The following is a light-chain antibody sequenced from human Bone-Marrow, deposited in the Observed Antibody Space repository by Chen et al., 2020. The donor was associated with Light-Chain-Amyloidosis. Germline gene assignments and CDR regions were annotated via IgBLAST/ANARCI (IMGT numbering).Light chain of an antibody. CDR1: NIGSTS. Sequence: SYVLTQPSSGSVAPGQTATIACGGNNIGSTSVHWYQQTPGQAPLLVVYDDSDRPSGIPERLSGSNSGNTATLTISRVEAGDEADYYCPVWDRSSDRPVFGGGTKLTVL. CDR3: PVWDRSSDRPV. V-gene: IGLV3-21*02. CDR2: DDS. J-gene: IGLJ3*02.